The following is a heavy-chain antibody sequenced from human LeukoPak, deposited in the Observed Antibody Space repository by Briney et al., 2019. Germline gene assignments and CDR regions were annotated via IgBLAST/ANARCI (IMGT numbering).Heavy chain of an antibody. J-gene: IGHJ4*02. CDR3: AKSGSPAAGTAKFDY. CDR2: ISGSGGST. Sequence: GGSLRLSCAASGFTFSSYAMSWVRQAPGKGLEWVSAISGSGGSTYYADSVKGRFTSSRDNSKSTLYLQMNSLRAEDTAVYYCAKSGSPAAGTAKFDYWGQGTLVTVSS. D-gene: IGHD6-13*01. CDR1: GFTFSSYA. V-gene: IGHV3-23*01.